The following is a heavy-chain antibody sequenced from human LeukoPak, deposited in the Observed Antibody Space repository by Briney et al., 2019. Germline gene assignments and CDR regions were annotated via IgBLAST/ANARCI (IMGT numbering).Heavy chain of an antibody. J-gene: IGHJ4*02. Sequence: PGGSLRLSCAASGFTVSSNHMTWVRQAPGKGLEWVSVIYGANSTKYADSVKGRFTISRDNAKNTLYLQMNSLRAEDTAVYYCARVGKNGWDFDHWGQGTLVTVSS. CDR3: ARVGKNGWDFDH. CDR1: GFTVSSNH. CDR2: IYGANST. D-gene: IGHD6-19*01. V-gene: IGHV3-53*01.